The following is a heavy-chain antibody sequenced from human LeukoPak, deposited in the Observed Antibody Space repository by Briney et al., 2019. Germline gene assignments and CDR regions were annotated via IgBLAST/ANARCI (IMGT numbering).Heavy chain of an antibody. J-gene: IGHJ4*02. Sequence: ASVKVSCKASGYTFTSYYMHWVRQAPGQGLEWMGIINPSGGSTSYAQKFQGRVTMTRDTSTSTVYMELSSLRSEDTAVYYCVRGTIFGVVMTYYFDYWGQGTLVTVSS. D-gene: IGHD3-3*01. CDR2: INPSGGST. CDR1: GYTFTSYY. V-gene: IGHV1-46*01. CDR3: VRGTIFGVVMTYYFDY.